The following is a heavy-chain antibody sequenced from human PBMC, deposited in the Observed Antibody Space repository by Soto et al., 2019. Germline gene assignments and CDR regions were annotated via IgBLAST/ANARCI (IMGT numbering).Heavy chain of an antibody. CDR3: GRHVPARVGFDP. Sequence: SETLSLTCTISGGSITSYYWSWIRQPPGKGLEWIGYIYNSGSTHYNPSLKSRVTISVDTSKNQFSLQLTSVTATDTAVYYCGRHVPARVGFDPWGQGTLVTVS. J-gene: IGHJ5*02. CDR1: GGSITSYY. CDR2: IYNSGST. V-gene: IGHV4-59*08.